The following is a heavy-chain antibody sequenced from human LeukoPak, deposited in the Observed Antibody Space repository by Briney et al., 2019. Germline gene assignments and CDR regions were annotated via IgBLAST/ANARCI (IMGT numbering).Heavy chain of an antibody. CDR1: GYTFTGYY. J-gene: IGHJ4*02. CDR2: INPNSGGT. D-gene: IGHD3-10*01. Sequence: ASVKVSCKASGYTFTGYYMHWERQAPGQGLEWMGWINPNSGGTYFAQKFEARVTLTRDTSINTAYMEMRGLTSDDTAVYYCAKSQYSFGSGATRPLFDYWGQGTLVTVSS. V-gene: IGHV1-2*02. CDR3: AKSQYSFGSGATRPLFDY.